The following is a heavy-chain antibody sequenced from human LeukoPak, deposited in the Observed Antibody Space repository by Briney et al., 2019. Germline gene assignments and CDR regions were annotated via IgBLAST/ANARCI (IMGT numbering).Heavy chain of an antibody. CDR1: GFTFSSYG. J-gene: IGHJ4*02. Sequence: GGSLRLSCAASGFTFSSYGMSWVRQAPGKGLEWVSGINWNGGSTGYADSVKGRFTISRDNAKNSLYLQMNSLRAEDTALYYCARDLVVAGTSYFDYWGQGTLVTVSS. D-gene: IGHD6-19*01. CDR3: ARDLVVAGTSYFDY. V-gene: IGHV3-20*04. CDR2: INWNGGST.